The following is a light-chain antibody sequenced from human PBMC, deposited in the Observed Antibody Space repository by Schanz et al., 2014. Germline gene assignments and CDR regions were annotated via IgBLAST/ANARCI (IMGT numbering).Light chain of an antibody. CDR2: DDI. V-gene: IGLV2-23*01. Sequence: QSALTQPASVSGSPGQSITISCTATTNYGGSYNLVSWYQQSPGKAPQLMIYDDIKRPSGVSIRFSGSTSGNTASLTISGLQAEDEADYYCCLYTPMSVIFGGGTKLTVL. CDR3: CLYTPMSVI. CDR1: TNYGGSYNL. J-gene: IGLJ2*01.